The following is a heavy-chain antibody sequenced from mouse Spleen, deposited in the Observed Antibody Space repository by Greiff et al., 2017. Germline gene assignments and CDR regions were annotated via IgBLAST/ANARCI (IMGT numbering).Heavy chain of an antibody. J-gene: IGHJ2*01. CDR2: INPGSGGT. V-gene: IGHV1-54*01. CDR1: GYAFTNYL. D-gene: IGHD4-1*01. CDR3: ARDWDADYFDY. Sequence: QVQLQQSGAELVRPGTSVKVSCKASGYAFTNYLIEWVKQRPGQGLEWIGVINPGSGGTNYNEKFKGKATLTADKSSSTAYMQLSSLTSDDSAVYFCARDWDADYFDYWGQGTTLTVSS.